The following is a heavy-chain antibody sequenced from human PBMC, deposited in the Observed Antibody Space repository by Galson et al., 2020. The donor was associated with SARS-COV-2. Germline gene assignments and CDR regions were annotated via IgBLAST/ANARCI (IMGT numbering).Heavy chain of an antibody. CDR3: ARVGTSCRPVGAQYYFDY. Sequence: SETLSLTCTVSGDSISSVVYHWSWIRQHPGRGLEWIGYIYYRGSTYYNPSLKSRVTISVDTSKNQFSLRLNSVTAADTAVYYCARVGTSCRPVGAQYYFDYWGQGSPVTVSS. V-gene: IGHV4-31*03. J-gene: IGHJ4*02. D-gene: IGHD2-2*01. CDR1: GDSISSVVYH. CDR2: IYYRGST.